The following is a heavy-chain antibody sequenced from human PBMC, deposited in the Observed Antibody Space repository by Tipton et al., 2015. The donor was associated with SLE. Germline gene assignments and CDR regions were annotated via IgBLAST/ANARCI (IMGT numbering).Heavy chain of an antibody. V-gene: IGHV1-2*02. Sequence: QVQLVQSGAEVKKPGASVKVSCKSSGYTFTDYYIHWVRQAPGQGLEWMGWINPKSGGTNYAQKFLGRVTMTRDTSVNTVYVELRRLTSDDTAVYYCARVKIRFLEWGVALDMWGQGTKVTVSS. J-gene: IGHJ3*02. CDR2: INPKSGGT. CDR3: ARVKIRFLEWGVALDM. CDR1: GYTFTDYY. D-gene: IGHD3-3*01.